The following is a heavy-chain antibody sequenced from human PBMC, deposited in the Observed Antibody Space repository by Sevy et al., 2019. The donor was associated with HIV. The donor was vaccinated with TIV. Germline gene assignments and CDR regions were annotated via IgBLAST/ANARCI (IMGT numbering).Heavy chain of an antibody. CDR3: ARDGSSGIQWFDY. D-gene: IGHD6-25*01. J-gene: IGHJ4*02. V-gene: IGHV4-61*02. CDR2: IYISWDT. CDR1: GGSISSGRNY. Sequence: SETLSLTCTVSGGSISSGRNYWNWIRQPAGKGLEWIGRIYISWDTNYNPSLKSRVTISLDTSKKQFSLKLTSVTAADTAVYYCARDGSSGIQWFDYWGQGILVIVSS.